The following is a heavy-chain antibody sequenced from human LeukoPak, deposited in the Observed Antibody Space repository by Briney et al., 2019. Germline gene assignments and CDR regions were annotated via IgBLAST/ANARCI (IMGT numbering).Heavy chain of an antibody. J-gene: IGHJ5*02. CDR1: GDSVSTNGVA. V-gene: IGHV6-1*01. CDR2: TSYRSKWYN. CDR3: ARSLTTTVSWFDP. D-gene: IGHD4-11*01. Sequence: SQTLPLTCAISGDSVSTNGVAWNWIRQSPSRGLEWLGRTSYRSKWYNGYAVSVKSRISIIADPSKNQFSLQLNSVTPEDTAVYYCARSLTTTVSWFDPWGQGSLVVVSS.